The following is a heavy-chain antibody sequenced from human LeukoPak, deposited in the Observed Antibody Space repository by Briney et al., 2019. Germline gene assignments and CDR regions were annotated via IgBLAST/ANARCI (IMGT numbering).Heavy chain of an antibody. J-gene: IGHJ4*02. CDR3: AREPSGSGGYDY. D-gene: IGHD3-10*01. V-gene: IGHV1-2*02. Sequence: ASVKVSCKASGFTFSGYYMHWVRQAPGQGHEWMAWISPNSGGTNYVQKFQGRVTVTRDTSISTDYMEISGLTSDDTALYYCAREPSGSGGYDYWGQGTLVTVSS. CDR2: ISPNSGGT. CDR1: GFTFSGYY.